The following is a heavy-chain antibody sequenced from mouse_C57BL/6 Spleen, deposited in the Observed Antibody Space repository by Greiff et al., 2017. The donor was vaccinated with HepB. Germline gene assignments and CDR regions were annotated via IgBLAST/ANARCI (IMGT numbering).Heavy chain of an antibody. V-gene: IGHV1-81*01. CDR1: GYTFTSYG. CDR3: ALQLGYAMDY. D-gene: IGHD4-1*02. J-gene: IGHJ4*01. Sequence: VQLQESGAELVRPGASVKLSCKASGYTFTSYGISWVKQRTGQGLEWIGEIYPRSGNTYYNEKFKGKATLTADKSSSTAYMELRSLTSEDSAVYFCALQLGYAMDYWGQGTSVTVSS. CDR2: IYPRSGNT.